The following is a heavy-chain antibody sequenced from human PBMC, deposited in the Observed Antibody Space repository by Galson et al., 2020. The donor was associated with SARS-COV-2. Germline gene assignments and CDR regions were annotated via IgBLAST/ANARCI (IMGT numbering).Heavy chain of an antibody. D-gene: IGHD3-10*01. CDR2: ISSTSTYI. J-gene: IGHJ4*02. CDR3: ATGSSGWFGGFVSY. Sequence: GESLKISCAASGFTFGSYAMNWVRQAPGKGLEWVSSISSTSTYIYYRDSVKGRFTVSRDNAKNSLSLHMNSLRAEDTAVYYCATGSSGWFGGFVSYWGQGTLVAVSS. V-gene: IGHV3-21*01. CDR1: GFTFGSYA.